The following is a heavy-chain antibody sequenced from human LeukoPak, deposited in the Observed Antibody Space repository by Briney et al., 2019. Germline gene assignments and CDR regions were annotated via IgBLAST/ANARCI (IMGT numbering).Heavy chain of an antibody. D-gene: IGHD2-21*02. Sequence: GGSLRLSCAASGFTFSYYWMNWVRQAPGKGLEWVANIEQDGSEKYYVDSVKGRFTISRDNARNSLYLQMNSLRAEDTAVYYCARGDRSAFDIWGQGTMVTLSS. V-gene: IGHV3-7*01. CDR2: IEQDGSEK. CDR1: GFTFSYYW. CDR3: ARGDRSAFDI. J-gene: IGHJ3*02.